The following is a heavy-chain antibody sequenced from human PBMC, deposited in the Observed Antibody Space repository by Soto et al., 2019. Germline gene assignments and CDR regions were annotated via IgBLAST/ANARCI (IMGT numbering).Heavy chain of an antibody. CDR1: GLIFSGYG. CDR2: IRFDGSNI. Sequence: QVHLVESGGGVVQPGGSLRLSCAVPGLIFSGYGMHWVRQAPGKGLEWVAIIRFDGSNIEYADSVKGRFTISRDNSKNMLYLQMNSLRAEDTAVYYCARDGIGGTIFWGYFDYWGLGTLVTVSS. CDR3: ARDGIGGTIFWGYFDY. V-gene: IGHV3-33*01. D-gene: IGHD1-1*01. J-gene: IGHJ4*02.